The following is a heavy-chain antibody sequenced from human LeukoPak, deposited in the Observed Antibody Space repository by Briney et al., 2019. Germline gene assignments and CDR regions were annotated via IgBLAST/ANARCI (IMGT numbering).Heavy chain of an antibody. V-gene: IGHV4-61*02. Sequence: PSETLSLTCTVSGGSISSGSYYWSWIRQPAGKGLEWIGRLYTSGTTNYNPSLKSRVTISVDTSKNQFSLKLSSVTAADTAVYYCARHLLRYYDYVWGGDGGFDPWGQGTLVTVSS. CDR1: GGSISSGSYY. CDR2: LYTSGTT. D-gene: IGHD3-16*01. CDR3: ARHLLRYYDYVWGGDGGFDP. J-gene: IGHJ5*02.